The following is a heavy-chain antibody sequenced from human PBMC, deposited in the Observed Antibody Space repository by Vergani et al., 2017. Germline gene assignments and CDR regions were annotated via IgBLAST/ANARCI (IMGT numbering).Heavy chain of an antibody. D-gene: IGHD3-22*01. CDR2: ISGSGGST. V-gene: IGHV3-23*01. J-gene: IGHJ3*02. CDR3: ARLNYYDSSGYSAFDI. Sequence: EVQLLESGGGLVQPGGSLRLSCAASGFTFSSYAMSWVRQAPGKGLEWVSAISGSGGSTYYADSVKGRFTISRDNSKNTLYLQMNSLRAEDTAVYYCARLNYYDSSGYSAFDIWGQGTMVTVSS. CDR1: GFTFSSYA.